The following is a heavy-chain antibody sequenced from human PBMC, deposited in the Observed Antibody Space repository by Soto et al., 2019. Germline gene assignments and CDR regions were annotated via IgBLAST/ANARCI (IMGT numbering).Heavy chain of an antibody. CDR1: GLAFSGYT. Sequence: PGGSLRLSCEVSGLAFSGYTMHWVRQAPGKGLEWVAVISYDGTTKYYANSVRGRFAISRDNSKNTMFLQMNRLRIEDTGVYFCARDRLRTVTAAPADWGQGTQVTVSS. CDR2: ISYDGTTK. V-gene: IGHV3-30*09. CDR3: ARDRLRTVTAAPAD. J-gene: IGHJ4*02. D-gene: IGHD2-15*01.